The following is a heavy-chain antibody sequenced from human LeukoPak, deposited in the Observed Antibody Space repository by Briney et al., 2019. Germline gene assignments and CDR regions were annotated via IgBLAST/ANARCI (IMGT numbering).Heavy chain of an antibody. CDR2: IYYSGST. CDR1: GGSISSGGYY. CDR3: ARGGFILFDP. V-gene: IGHV4-31*03. D-gene: IGHD3-16*01. Sequence: PSETLSLTCTVSGGSISSGGYYWGWIRQHPGKGLEWIGYIYYSGSTYYNPSLKSRVTISVDTSKNQFSLKLSSVTAADTAVYYCARGGFILFDPWGQGTLVTVSS. J-gene: IGHJ5*02.